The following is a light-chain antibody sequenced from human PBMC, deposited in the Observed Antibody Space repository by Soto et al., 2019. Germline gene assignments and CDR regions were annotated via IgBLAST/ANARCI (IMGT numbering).Light chain of an antibody. V-gene: IGKV1-5*03. CDR1: QNIMTW. CDR2: KAS. Sequence: DIQMTQSPSTLSASIGDRVTITCRASQNIMTWLAWHQQKPGKAPKLLIFKASDLDVGVPSRFAGSGSGTEFTLTISNLQPDDVATYYWQQYNAYSPWTFGQGTKVEIK. CDR3: QQYNAYSPWT. J-gene: IGKJ1*01.